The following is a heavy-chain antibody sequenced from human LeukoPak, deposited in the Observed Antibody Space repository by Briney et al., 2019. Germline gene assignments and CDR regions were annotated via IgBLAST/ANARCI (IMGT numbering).Heavy chain of an antibody. V-gene: IGHV4-38-2*02. Sequence: SETLSLTCAVSGYSISSGYYWGWIRQPPGKGLEWIGSIYHSGSTYYNPSLKSRVTISVDTSKNQFSLKLSSVTAADTAVYYWATEYSRSNFDYWGQGTLVTVSS. CDR1: GYSISSGYY. CDR2: IYHSGST. CDR3: ATEYSRSNFDY. D-gene: IGHD6-6*01. J-gene: IGHJ4*02.